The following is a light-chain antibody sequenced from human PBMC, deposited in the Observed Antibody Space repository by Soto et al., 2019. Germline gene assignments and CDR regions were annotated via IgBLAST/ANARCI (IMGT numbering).Light chain of an antibody. CDR3: AAWDDSLNGHV. J-gene: IGLJ1*01. V-gene: IGLV1-44*01. Sequence: QSVLTQPPSASGTPGQRVTISCSGSSSNIGGNTVSWYQQFPGTAPKLLIYTNNQRPSGVPDRFSGSKSDTSASQAISALQSEDEAHYYCAAWDDSLNGHVFGTGTKLTVL. CDR1: SSNIGGNT. CDR2: TNN.